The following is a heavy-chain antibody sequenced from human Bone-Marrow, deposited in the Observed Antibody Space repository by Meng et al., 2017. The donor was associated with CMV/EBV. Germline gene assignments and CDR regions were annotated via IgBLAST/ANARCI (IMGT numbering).Heavy chain of an antibody. V-gene: IGHV3-30*02. CDR1: GFTFSSYA. CDR3: AKMKGLGLVAVGYGMDV. Sequence: GESLKISCAASGFTFSSYAMHWVRQAPGKGLEWVAYVRYAGNDKYYADSVKGRFTISRDNSKNTLYLQTNNLRAEDTAVYYCAKMKGLGLVAVGYGMDVWGQGTTFTVSS. CDR2: VRYAGNDK. D-gene: IGHD3/OR15-3a*01. J-gene: IGHJ6*02.